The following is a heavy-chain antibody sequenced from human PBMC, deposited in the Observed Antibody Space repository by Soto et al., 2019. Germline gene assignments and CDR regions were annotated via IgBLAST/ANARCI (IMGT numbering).Heavy chain of an antibody. Sequence: QVQLQESGPGLVKSSETLSLICFVSGEALGSGQSYWNWIRQAPGKVLEWIGQTFVTGATKYSASLKCRVNMSVDTSKCQISLTLTSVTAADSATYVCARGRSDSAGSSFGRRMDVWGQGTTVTVSS. CDR3: ARGRSDSAGSSFGRRMDV. V-gene: IGHV4-61*01. CDR2: TFVTGAT. D-gene: IGHD3-10*01. CDR1: GEALGSGQSY. J-gene: IGHJ6*02.